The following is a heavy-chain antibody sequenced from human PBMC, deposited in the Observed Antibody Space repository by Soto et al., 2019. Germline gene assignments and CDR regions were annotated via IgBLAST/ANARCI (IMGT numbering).Heavy chain of an antibody. CDR2: ISVRGDYR. CDR1: GFTFSSSG. CDR3: ANQGGVDF. V-gene: IGHV3-23*01. J-gene: IGHJ3*01. Sequence: EGQLLQSGGGLVQPGESLRVSCAASGFTFSSSGMSWVRQAPGKGLEWVSSISVRGDYRYYADSVKGRFTISRDNSKNTLYLQMNSLTAEDTGVYYWANQGGVDFWGQGTMVAVSS. D-gene: IGHD1-26*01.